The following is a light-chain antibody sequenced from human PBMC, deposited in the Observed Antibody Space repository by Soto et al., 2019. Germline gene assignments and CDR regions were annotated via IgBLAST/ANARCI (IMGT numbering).Light chain of an antibody. Sequence: DIQMTQSPSSLSAFIGDRVTITCRTSHNISSHLNWYHQKPGKAPNLLIYAASSLQSGVHSGFSGSGSWTDFTLTITSLQPDDFATYYCQQSFSIPDTLGQGTKLQIK. CDR3: QQSFSIPDT. CDR2: AAS. V-gene: IGKV1-39*01. J-gene: IGKJ2*01. CDR1: HNISSH.